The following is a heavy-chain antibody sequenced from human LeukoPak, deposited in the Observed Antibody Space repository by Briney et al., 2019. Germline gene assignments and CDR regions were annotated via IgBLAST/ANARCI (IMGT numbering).Heavy chain of an antibody. Sequence: GASVKVSCKSSGYTFTGYYMHWVRQAPGPGLEWMGWINPNSGGTNYAQKFQGRGTLTTDDSTSTAYMELSSVRSEDTAVYYCASDDHGYSYGYAGDYWGQGTLVTVSS. CDR3: ASDDHGYSYGYAGDY. J-gene: IGHJ4*02. V-gene: IGHV1-2*02. CDR2: INPNSGGT. D-gene: IGHD5-18*01. CDR1: GYTFTGYY.